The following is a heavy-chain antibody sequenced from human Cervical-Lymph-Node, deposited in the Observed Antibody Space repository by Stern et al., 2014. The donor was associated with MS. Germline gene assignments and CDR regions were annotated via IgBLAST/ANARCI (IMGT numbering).Heavy chain of an antibody. V-gene: IGHV5-51*01. CDR3: ARLNALSTGDNWFDP. D-gene: IGHD3-10*02. Sequence: VQLVQSGAEVKKPGESLKISCKGSGYSFPNYWIGWVRQMPGKGLAWMGIIYPDESKSRRSPSFEGQFTMSADKSISTVYLQWSSLKASDTAMYYCARLNALSTGDNWFDPWGQGTLVTVSS. CDR1: GYSFPNYW. J-gene: IGHJ5*02. CDR2: IYPDESKS.